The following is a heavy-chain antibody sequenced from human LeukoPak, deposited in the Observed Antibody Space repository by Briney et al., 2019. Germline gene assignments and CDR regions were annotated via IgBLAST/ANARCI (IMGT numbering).Heavy chain of an antibody. V-gene: IGHV4-34*01. CDR3: ARGTVTAIRPPYFDP. CDR2: INHSGST. D-gene: IGHD2-21*02. Sequence: PSETLSLTCAVYGGSFSGYYWSWIRQPPGKGLEWIGEINHSGSTNYNPSLKSRVTISVDTSKNQFSLKLSSVTAADTAVYYCARGTVTAIRPPYFDPWGQGTLVTVSS. CDR1: GGSFSGYY. J-gene: IGHJ5*02.